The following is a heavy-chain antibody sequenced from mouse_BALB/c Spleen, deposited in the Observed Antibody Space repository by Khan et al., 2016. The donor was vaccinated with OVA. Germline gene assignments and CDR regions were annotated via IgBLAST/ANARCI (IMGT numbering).Heavy chain of an antibody. J-gene: IGHJ2*01. Sequence: QVQLQQSGAELAKPGASVKMSCKASGYTFTSYWMHWVKQRPGQGLEWIGYINPSAGYTDYNQKFKDKATLTADKSSSTAYMQLNSLTSEDSAVYWCARDRIDYWGQGTTLTVSS. CDR1: GYTFTSYW. CDR2: INPSAGYT. CDR3: ARDRIDY. V-gene: IGHV1-7*01.